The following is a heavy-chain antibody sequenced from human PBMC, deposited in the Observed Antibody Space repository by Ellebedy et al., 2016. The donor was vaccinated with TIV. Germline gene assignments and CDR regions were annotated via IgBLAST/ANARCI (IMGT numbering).Heavy chain of an antibody. Sequence: GESLKISXAASGFTFSSYAMSWVRQAPGKGPEWVSSISSSSSYIYYADSVKGRFTISRDNAKNSLYLQMNSLRAEDTAVYYCARAYGGFWFDPWGQGTLVTVSS. J-gene: IGHJ5*02. V-gene: IGHV3-21*01. CDR2: ISSSSSYI. D-gene: IGHD4-23*01. CDR1: GFTFSSYA. CDR3: ARAYGGFWFDP.